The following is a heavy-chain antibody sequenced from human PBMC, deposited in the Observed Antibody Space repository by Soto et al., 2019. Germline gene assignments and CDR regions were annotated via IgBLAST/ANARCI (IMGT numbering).Heavy chain of an antibody. V-gene: IGHV6-1*01. CDR3: ARGPSRYRYCIGGSCVRLHWLDP. D-gene: IGHD2-15*01. CDR2: TYYRSKWYN. CDR1: GDSVSSNSAA. J-gene: IGHJ5*02. Sequence: SQTLSLTCAISGDSVSSNSAAWNWIRQSPSRGLEWLGRTYYRSKWYNDYAVSVKSRITINPDTSKNQFSLKLSSVTPADTAVYYCARGPSRYRYCIGGSCVRLHWLDPWGQGTLVTVS.